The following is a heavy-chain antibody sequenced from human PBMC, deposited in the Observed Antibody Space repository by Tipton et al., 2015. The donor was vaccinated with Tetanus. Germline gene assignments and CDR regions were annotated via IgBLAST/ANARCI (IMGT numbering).Heavy chain of an antibody. CDR1: GFTFDDYT. V-gene: IGHV3-43*01. Sequence: SLRLSCAASGFTFDDYTMHWVRQAPGKGLEWVSLISWDGGSTYYADSVKGRFTISRDNSKNSLYLQMNSLRTEDTALYYCAKDIYSSSSGYYYYYGMDVWGQGTTVTVSS. D-gene: IGHD6-13*01. CDR3: AKDIYSSSSGYYYYYGMDV. J-gene: IGHJ6*02. CDR2: ISWDGGST.